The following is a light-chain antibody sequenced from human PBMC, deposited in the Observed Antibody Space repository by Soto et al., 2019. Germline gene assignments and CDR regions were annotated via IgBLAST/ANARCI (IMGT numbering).Light chain of an antibody. J-gene: IGKJ1*01. CDR2: KAS. CDR3: LQDNSYSRP. Sequence: DIQMTQSPSTLSASVGDRVTITCRASQSISSWLAWYQQKPGKAPKLLIYKASSLESGVPSRFSGSGSGTEFPLTISSLQPDDFANYYCLQDNSYSRPFGQGTKVEIK. V-gene: IGKV1-5*03. CDR1: QSISSW.